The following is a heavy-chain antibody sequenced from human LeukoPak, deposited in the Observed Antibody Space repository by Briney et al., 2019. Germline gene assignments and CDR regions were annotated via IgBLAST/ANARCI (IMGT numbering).Heavy chain of an antibody. D-gene: IGHD1-1*01. CDR3: ARVSATYYFDY. J-gene: IGHJ4*02. CDR1: GFTFTTSW. V-gene: IGHV3-74*01. Sequence: GGSLRLSCAASGFTFTTSWMHWFRQAPGKGLVWVSRIESDGTSTTYADSVKGRFTISRDNSNNTLYLQMNSLRAEDTAVYYCARVSATYYFDYWGQGTLVTVSS. CDR2: IESDGTST.